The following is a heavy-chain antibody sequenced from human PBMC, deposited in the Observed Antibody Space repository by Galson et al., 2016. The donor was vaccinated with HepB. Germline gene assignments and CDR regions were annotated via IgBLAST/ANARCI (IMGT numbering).Heavy chain of an antibody. V-gene: IGHV4-39*01. D-gene: IGHD1/OR15-1a*01. CDR2: ISADGTT. CDR3: ARLSKAVRGNRNYYYYFMDV. Sequence: WVRQPPGKGLEWIANISADGTTYSNPSLKSRVTISVDTSTPQFSLTLSSVTAADSAVFYCARLSKAVRGNRNYYYYFMDVWGKGTMVTVSS. J-gene: IGHJ6*03.